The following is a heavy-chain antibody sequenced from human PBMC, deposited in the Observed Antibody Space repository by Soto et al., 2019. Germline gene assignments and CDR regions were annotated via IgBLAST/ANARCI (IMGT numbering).Heavy chain of an antibody. V-gene: IGHV4-30-4*01. CDR2: IYHSGST. CDR3: ARVGNYDILTGYKYFDY. CDR1: GGSISSGDYY. Sequence: PSETLSLTCTVSGGSISSGDYYWSWIRQPPGKGLEWIGYIYHSGSTYYNPSLKSRVAMSVDKSQNRFSLKLSSVTAADTAVYYCARVGNYDILTGYKYFDYWGQGTLVTVSS. D-gene: IGHD3-9*01. J-gene: IGHJ4*02.